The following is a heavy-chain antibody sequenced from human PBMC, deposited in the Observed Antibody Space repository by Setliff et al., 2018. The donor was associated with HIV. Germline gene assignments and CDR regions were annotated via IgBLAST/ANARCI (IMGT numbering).Heavy chain of an antibody. J-gene: IGHJ3*01. D-gene: IGHD3-22*01. CDR1: GGSFSTYY. CDR2: VHSTGTT. CDR3: ARARITMTGGRLEPYAFDR. V-gene: IGHV4-4*07. Sequence: PSETLSLTCTVSGGSFSTYYRSWIRQPAGEGLEYIGRVHSTGTTIYNPSLKSRVTMSVDTSENQLSLKLRSVTAADTAVYYCARARITMTGGRLEPYAFDRWGQGTKVTVSS.